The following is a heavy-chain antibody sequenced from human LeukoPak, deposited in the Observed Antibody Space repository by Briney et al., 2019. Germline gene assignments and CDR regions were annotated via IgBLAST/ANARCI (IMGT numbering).Heavy chain of an antibody. J-gene: IGHJ3*02. CDR3: AKDIAPSYYYDSSGYWSAFDI. Sequence: GGSLRLSCAASGFTFDDYAMHWVRQAPGKGLEWVSGISWNSGSIGYADSVKGRFTISRDNAKNSLYLQMNSLRAEDTALYYCAKDIAPSYYYDSSGYWSAFDIWGQGTMVTVSS. CDR2: ISWNSGSI. CDR1: GFTFDDYA. D-gene: IGHD3-22*01. V-gene: IGHV3-9*01.